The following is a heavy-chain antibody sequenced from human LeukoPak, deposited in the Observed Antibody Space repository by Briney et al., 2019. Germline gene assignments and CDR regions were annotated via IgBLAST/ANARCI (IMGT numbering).Heavy chain of an antibody. CDR3: ARDLSIVGATTDY. J-gene: IGHJ4*02. Sequence: PSETLSLTCAVSGGSISSSNWWSWVRQPPGKGLEWIGEIYHSGSTNYNPSLKSRVTISVDKSKNQFSLKLSSVTAADAAVYYCARDLSIVGATTDYWGQGTLVTVSS. CDR2: IYHSGST. D-gene: IGHD1-26*01. CDR1: GGSISSSNW. V-gene: IGHV4-4*02.